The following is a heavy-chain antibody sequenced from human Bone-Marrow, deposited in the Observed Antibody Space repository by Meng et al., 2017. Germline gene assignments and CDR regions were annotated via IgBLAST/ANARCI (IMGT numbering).Heavy chain of an antibody. Sequence: SVKVSCKASGGTFSSYAISWVRQAPGQGLEWMGGIIPIFGTANYAQKSQGRVTITADESTSTAYMELSSLRSEDTAVYYCARENPPEGLYSGYDFLGGSGRAFAIWGQGTMVTVSS. CDR2: IIPIFGTA. CDR3: ARENPPEGLYSGYDFLGGSGRAFAI. V-gene: IGHV1-69*13. J-gene: IGHJ3*02. CDR1: GGTFSSYA. D-gene: IGHD5-12*01.